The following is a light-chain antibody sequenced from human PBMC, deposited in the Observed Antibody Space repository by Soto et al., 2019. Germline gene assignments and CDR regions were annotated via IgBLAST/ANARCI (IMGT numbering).Light chain of an antibody. J-gene: IGKJ5*01. CDR1: QSISNL. Sequence: DIVLTQSPATLSLSPGERATLSCRASQSISNLLAWYQQKPGQAPRLLIYDASNRDTGIPARFSGSGSGTDFTLTISSLEPEDFAIYYCQHRSYWPRGAFGQGTRLDIK. CDR2: DAS. V-gene: IGKV3-11*01. CDR3: QHRSYWPRGA.